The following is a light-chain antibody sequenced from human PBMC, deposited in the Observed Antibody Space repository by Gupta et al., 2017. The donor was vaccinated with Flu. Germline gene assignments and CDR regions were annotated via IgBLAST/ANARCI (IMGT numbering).Light chain of an antibody. Sequence: DIVLTQSPGTLSLSPGESATLSCRASQSVSSSYLAWYQQKPGRATRVLLEGASSRATGIPERFRGSGSWTDCTLIISRLEPADCAVNYGHQYGNAPRYTFGHGTKLEIK. J-gene: IGKJ2*01. CDR2: GAS. V-gene: IGKV3-20*01. CDR1: QSVSSSY. CDR3: HQYGNAPRYT.